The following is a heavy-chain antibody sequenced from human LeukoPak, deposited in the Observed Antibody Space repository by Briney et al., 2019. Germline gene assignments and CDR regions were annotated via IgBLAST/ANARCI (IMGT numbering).Heavy chain of an antibody. CDR1: GGSISSGDYY. J-gene: IGHJ6*04. CDR2: IYYSGST. D-gene: IGHD3-10*01. V-gene: IGHV4-30-4*01. CDR3: ARDRNYYGSGSSGMDV. Sequence: PSEILSLTCTVSGGSISSGDYYWSWIRQPPGKGLEWIGYIYYSGSTYYNPSLKSRVTISVDTSKNQFSLKLSSVTAADTAVYYCARDRNYYGSGSSGMDVWGKGTTVTVSS.